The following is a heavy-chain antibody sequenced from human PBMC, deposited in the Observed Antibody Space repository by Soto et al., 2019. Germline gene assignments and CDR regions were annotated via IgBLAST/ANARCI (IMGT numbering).Heavy chain of an antibody. J-gene: IGHJ3*02. CDR3: TRVEPVLGAFDI. V-gene: IGHV3-49*04. CDR2: IRSKAYGGTT. Sequence: PGGSLRLSCAASGFSVSNFFMTWVRQAPGKGLEWVGFIRSKAYGGTTEYAASVKGRFTISRDDSKSIAYLQMNSLKTEDTAVYYCTRVEPVLGAFDIWGQGTMVTVSS. CDR1: GFSVSNFF.